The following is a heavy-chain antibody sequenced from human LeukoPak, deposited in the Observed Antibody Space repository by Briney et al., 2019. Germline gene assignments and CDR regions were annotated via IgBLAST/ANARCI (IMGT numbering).Heavy chain of an antibody. J-gene: IGHJ4*02. D-gene: IGHD3-22*01. Sequence: GGSLRLSCAASGFTFSSYSMNWVRQAPGKGLEWVSSISSSSSYIYYADSVKGRFTISRDNSKNTLYLQMNSLRAEDTAVYYCAKGAGSSGLYFDYWGQGTLVTVSS. CDR2: ISSSSSYI. V-gene: IGHV3-21*04. CDR3: AKGAGSSGLYFDY. CDR1: GFTFSSYS.